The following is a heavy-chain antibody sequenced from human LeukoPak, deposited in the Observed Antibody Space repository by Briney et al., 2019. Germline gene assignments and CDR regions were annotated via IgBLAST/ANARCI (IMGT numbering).Heavy chain of an antibody. J-gene: IGHJ6*03. V-gene: IGHV4-30-2*01. CDR1: GGSISSGGYY. CDR2: IYHSGST. Sequence: SETLSLTCTVSGGSISSGGYYWSWLRQPPGKGLEWLGYIYHSGSTYYNPSLKSRVTIPVDRSKNQFSLKLSSVTAADTAVYYCARDTRIVVPAAIGWEYYMDVWGKGTTVTVSS. CDR3: ARDTRIVVPAAIGWEYYMDV. D-gene: IGHD2-2*01.